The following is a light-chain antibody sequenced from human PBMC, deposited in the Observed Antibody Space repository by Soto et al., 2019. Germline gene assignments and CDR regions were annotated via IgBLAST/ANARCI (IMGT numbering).Light chain of an antibody. CDR3: QQYXSYLWT. Sequence: DIQMTQSPSTLSASVGDRVTITCRASQSISSWLAWFQQKPGKAPNLLIHKASSLESGVPSRFSGSGSGTEFTLTISSLQPDDFATYYXQQYXSYLWTFGQGTKVEIK. J-gene: IGKJ1*01. CDR2: KAS. CDR1: QSISSW. V-gene: IGKV1-5*03.